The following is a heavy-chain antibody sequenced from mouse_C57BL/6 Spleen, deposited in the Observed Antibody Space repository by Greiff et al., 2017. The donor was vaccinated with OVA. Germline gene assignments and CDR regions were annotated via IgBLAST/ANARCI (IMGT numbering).Heavy chain of an antibody. CDR2: IYPGDGDT. Sequence: VQLQQSGPELVKPGASVKISCKASGYAFSSSWMNWVKQRPGKGLEWIGRIYPGDGDTNYNGKFKGKATLTADKSSSTAYMQLSSLTSEDSAVYFCASGGVVAPNFDYWGQGTTLTVSS. CDR3: ASGGVVAPNFDY. D-gene: IGHD1-1*01. J-gene: IGHJ2*01. CDR1: GYAFSSSW. V-gene: IGHV1-82*01.